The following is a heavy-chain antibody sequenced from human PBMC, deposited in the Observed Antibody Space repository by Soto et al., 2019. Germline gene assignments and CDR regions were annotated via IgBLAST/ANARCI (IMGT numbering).Heavy chain of an antibody. D-gene: IGHD4-4*01. Sequence: PGEPLKISWRGSGCNFTSYWVGWVRQMPGKGLEWMGIIYPGDSDTRYSPSFQGQVTISADKSINTAYLQWNSLKASDTAMYYCARPSNNYVAHWGQGTLVTVSS. V-gene: IGHV5-51*01. CDR3: ARPSNNYVAH. J-gene: IGHJ4*02. CDR1: GCNFTSYW. CDR2: IYPGDSDT.